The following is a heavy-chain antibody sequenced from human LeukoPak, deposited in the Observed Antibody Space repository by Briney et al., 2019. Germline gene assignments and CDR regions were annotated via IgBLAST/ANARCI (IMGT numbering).Heavy chain of an antibody. D-gene: IGHD3-22*01. V-gene: IGHV4-4*07. CDR3: ARDRYDYDSSGYPLDY. CDR2: IYTSGST. CDR1: GGSISSYY. J-gene: IGHJ4*02. Sequence: PSETLSLTCTVSGGSISSYYWSWIRQPAGKGLEWIGRIYTSGSTNYNPSLKSRVTMSVDTSTNQFSLKLSSVTAADTAVYYCARDRYDYDSSGYPLDYWGQGTLVTVSS.